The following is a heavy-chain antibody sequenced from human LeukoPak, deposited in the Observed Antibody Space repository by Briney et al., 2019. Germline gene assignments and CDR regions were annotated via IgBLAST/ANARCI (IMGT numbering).Heavy chain of an antibody. CDR1: DVSISSYY. J-gene: IGHJ4*02. CDR3: ARQPWNMGAYYFDL. V-gene: IGHV4-59*08. D-gene: IGHD1-26*01. CDR2: IYYSGST. Sequence: SETLSLTCTVSDVSISSYYWSWIRQPPGKGLEWIGYIYYSGSTKYNPSLTSRVTISIDTSKNQFSLKLNTVTATDTAVYYCARQPWNMGAYYFDLWGQGTLVTVPS.